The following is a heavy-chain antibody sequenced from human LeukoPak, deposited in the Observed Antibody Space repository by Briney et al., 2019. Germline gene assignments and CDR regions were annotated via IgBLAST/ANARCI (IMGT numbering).Heavy chain of an antibody. CDR3: ASSAHTSGSNAFDI. Sequence: ASVKVSCKASGYTFTGYYMHWVRQAPGQGLEWMGRTNPNSGGTNYAQKFQGRVSMTRDTSISTAYMELSRVRSDDTAVYYCASSAHTSGSNAFDIWGQGTMVAVSS. V-gene: IGHV1-2*06. D-gene: IGHD1-1*01. CDR1: GYTFTGYY. CDR2: TNPNSGGT. J-gene: IGHJ3*02.